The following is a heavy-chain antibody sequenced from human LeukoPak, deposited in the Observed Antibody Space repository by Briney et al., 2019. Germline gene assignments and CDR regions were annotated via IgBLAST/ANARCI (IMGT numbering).Heavy chain of an antibody. CDR1: GFTFSSYA. CDR2: IGATGGST. Sequence: PGGSLRLSCAASGFTFSSYAMHWVRQAPGKGLEWVSAIGATGGSTNYADSVKGRFTISRDNSKNTLYLQMNSLRAEDTAVYYCAKERDYHGAFDYWGQGTLVTVSS. V-gene: IGHV3-23*01. CDR3: AKERDYHGAFDY. J-gene: IGHJ4*02. D-gene: IGHD4-11*01.